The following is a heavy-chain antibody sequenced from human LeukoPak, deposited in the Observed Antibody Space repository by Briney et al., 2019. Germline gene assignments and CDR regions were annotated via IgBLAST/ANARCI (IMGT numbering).Heavy chain of an antibody. J-gene: IGHJ4*02. Sequence: PGGSLRLSCAASGFTFSRYWMTWVRQAPGKGLEWVANINLHGSEKYYVDSVEGRFTISRDNGKNSLYLQLNSLRAEDTAVYYCARDYSGRDVGIDYWGRGTLVTVSS. CDR3: ARDYSGRDVGIDY. V-gene: IGHV3-7*01. CDR2: INLHGSEK. CDR1: GFTFSRYW. D-gene: IGHD1-26*01.